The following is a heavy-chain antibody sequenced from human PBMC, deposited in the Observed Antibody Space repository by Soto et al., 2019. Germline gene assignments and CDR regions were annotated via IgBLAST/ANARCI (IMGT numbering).Heavy chain of an antibody. J-gene: IGHJ6*02. V-gene: IGHV1-18*01. CDR2: ISAYNGNT. CDR3: ARDEIYDYDFWSGYYTSRYYGMDV. Sequence: ASVKVSCKASGYTFTSYGISWVRQAPGQGLEWMGWISAYNGNTNYAQKLRGRVTMTTDTSTSTAYMELRSLRSDDTAVYYCARDEIYDYDFWSGYYTSRYYGMDVWGQGTTVTVSS. D-gene: IGHD3-3*01. CDR1: GYTFTSYG.